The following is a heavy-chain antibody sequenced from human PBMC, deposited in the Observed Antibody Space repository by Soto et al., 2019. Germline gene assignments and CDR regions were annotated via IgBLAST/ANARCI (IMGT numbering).Heavy chain of an antibody. J-gene: IGHJ4*02. CDR3: ARDGYDGSGSPYPAY. CDR2: IYYLGST. Sequence: SETLSLTCTVSGGSMSEYFWSWVRQSPGKGLEWIGYIYYLGSTDYNPSLKSRVTMSVDTSKRQFSLKLSSVTAADTAIYYCARDGYDGSGSPYPAYWGPGIQVTVSS. CDR1: GGSMSEYF. D-gene: IGHD3-10*01. V-gene: IGHV4-59*01.